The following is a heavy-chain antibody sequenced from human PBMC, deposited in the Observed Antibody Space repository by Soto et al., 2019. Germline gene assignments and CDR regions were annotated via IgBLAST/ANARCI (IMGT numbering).Heavy chain of an antibody. D-gene: IGHD3-10*01. CDR2: IYWHDDK. Sequence: SGPTLVNPTETLTLTCAFSGFSLSTSGMGVGWIRQPPGKALEWLALIYWHDDKRYSPSLSNRLTVTKDDSKNQVVLTMTDMEPVDTATYYCVRRQRDSGPNGDYWGQGILVTVSS. J-gene: IGHJ4*02. V-gene: IGHV2-5*01. CDR3: VRRQRDSGPNGDY. CDR1: GFSLSTSGMG.